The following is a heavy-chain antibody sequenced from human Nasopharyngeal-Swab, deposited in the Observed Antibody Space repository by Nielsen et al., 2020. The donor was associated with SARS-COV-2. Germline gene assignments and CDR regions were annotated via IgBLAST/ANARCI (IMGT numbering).Heavy chain of an antibody. D-gene: IGHD5-18*01. J-gene: IGHJ6*02. CDR2: IYHSGST. V-gene: IGHV4-38-2*02. Sequence: WIRQPPGKGLEWIGSIYHSGSTYYNPSLKSRVTISVDRSKNQFSLKLSSVTAADTAVYYCARGVDTAMVKDYYGMDVWGQGTTVTVSS. CDR3: ARGVDTAMVKDYYGMDV.